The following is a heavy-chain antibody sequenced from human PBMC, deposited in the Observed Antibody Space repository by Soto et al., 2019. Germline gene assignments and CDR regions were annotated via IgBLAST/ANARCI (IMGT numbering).Heavy chain of an antibody. D-gene: IGHD5-12*01. J-gene: IGHJ4*02. Sequence: QITLKESGPTLVKPTQTLTLTCTFSGFSLSTIGVGVGWIRQPPGKALEWLALIYWDDDKRYSPSLKSRLTVTKDTSENQVVLTMTNMDPVDAGTYYCAHRGGFEFDYWGRGTLVTVSS. CDR2: IYWDDDK. CDR1: GFSLSTIGVG. CDR3: AHRGGFEFDY. V-gene: IGHV2-5*02.